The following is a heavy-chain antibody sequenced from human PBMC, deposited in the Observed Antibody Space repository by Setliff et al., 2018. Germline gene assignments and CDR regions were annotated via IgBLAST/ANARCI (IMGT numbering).Heavy chain of an antibody. J-gene: IGHJ5*02. CDR1: GYTFTSHD. CDR2: FDPEDGET. V-gene: IGHV1-24*01. Sequence: GASVKVSCKASGYTFTSHDINWVRQATGQGLEWMGGFDPEDGETIYAQKFQGRVTMTEDTSTDTAYMELSSLRSEDTAVYYCATEAASKYCSGGSCYSGWFDPWGQGTLVTVSS. D-gene: IGHD2-15*01. CDR3: ATEAASKYCSGGSCYSGWFDP.